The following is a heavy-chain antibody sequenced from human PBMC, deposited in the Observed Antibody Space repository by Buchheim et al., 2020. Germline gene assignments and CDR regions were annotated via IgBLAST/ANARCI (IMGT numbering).Heavy chain of an antibody. D-gene: IGHD6-13*01. CDR2: INHSGRT. J-gene: IGHJ5*02. CDR3: ARLDGSSSWYWFDP. CDR1: GGSCSDYS. Sequence: QVQLQQWGAGLLKPSETLSLTCAVYGGSCSDYSWSWIRQPPGKGLEWIGDINHSGRTNYNPSLKSRVTISVDTSKKQVSLKVTSVTAADTAVYYCARLDGSSSWYWFDPWGQGTL. V-gene: IGHV4-34*01.